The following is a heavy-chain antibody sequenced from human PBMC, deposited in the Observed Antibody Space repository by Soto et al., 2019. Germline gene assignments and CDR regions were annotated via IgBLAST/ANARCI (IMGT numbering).Heavy chain of an antibody. V-gene: IGHV3-23*01. CDR1: GFTFNRYG. Sequence: PGGSLRLSCAASGFTFNRYGMSWVRQAPGKGLEWVSAISASGDNTYYADSVKGRFTISRGSSNNTLYLQMNSLRADDTALYYCVKLRLELLYLDSWGLGALVTVS. D-gene: IGHD1-7*01. CDR3: VKLRLELLYLDS. J-gene: IGHJ4*02. CDR2: ISASGDNT.